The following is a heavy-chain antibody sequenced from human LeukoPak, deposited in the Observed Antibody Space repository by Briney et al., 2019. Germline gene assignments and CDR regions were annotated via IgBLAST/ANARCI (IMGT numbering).Heavy chain of an antibody. CDR3: AKGRIAAAGIFDY. J-gene: IGHJ4*02. Sequence: GGSLRLPCAASGFTFSSYAMTWVRQAPGKGLEWVSAISGSGGSTYYADSVKGRFTISRDNSKNTLYLQMNSLRAEDTAVYYCAKGRIAAAGIFDYWGQGTLVTVSS. CDR2: ISGSGGST. D-gene: IGHD6-13*01. CDR1: GFTFSSYA. V-gene: IGHV3-23*01.